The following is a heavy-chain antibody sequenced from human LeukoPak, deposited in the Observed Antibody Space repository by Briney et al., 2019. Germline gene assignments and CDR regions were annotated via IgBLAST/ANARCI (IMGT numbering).Heavy chain of an antibody. Sequence: GAPVKVSCKASGYTFTGYYMHWVRQAPGQGLEWMGWINPNSGGTNYAQKFQGRVTMTRDTSISTAYMELSRLRSDDTAVYYCARAVCSSTSCYFPYWGQGTLVTVSS. CDR3: ARAVCSSTSCYFPY. J-gene: IGHJ4*02. V-gene: IGHV1-2*02. CDR2: INPNSGGT. D-gene: IGHD2-2*01. CDR1: GYTFTGYY.